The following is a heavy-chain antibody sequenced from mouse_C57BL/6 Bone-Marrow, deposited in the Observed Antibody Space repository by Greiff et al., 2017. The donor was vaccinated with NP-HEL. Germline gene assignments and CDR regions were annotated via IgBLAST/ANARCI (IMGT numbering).Heavy chain of an antibody. Sequence: VQLQQSGAELVRPGASVKLSCKASGYTFTDYYINWVKQRPGQGLEWIARIYPGSGNTYYNEKFKGKATLTAEKSSSTAYMQLSSLTSEDSAVYFCARWGDDYDDPPDYWGQGTTLTVSS. CDR2: IYPGSGNT. CDR1: GYTFTDYY. J-gene: IGHJ2*01. V-gene: IGHV1-76*01. D-gene: IGHD2-4*01. CDR3: ARWGDDYDDPPDY.